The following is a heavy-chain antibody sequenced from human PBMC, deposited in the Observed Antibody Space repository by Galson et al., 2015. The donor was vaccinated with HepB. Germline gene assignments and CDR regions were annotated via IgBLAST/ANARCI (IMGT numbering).Heavy chain of an antibody. V-gene: IGHV1-69*13. CDR3: LLGRSEYFQH. Sequence: SVKVSCKASGGTFSSYAISWVRQAPGQGLEWMGGIIPIFGTANYAQKFQGRVTITADESTSTAYMGLSSLRSEDTAVYYCLLGRSEYFQHWGQGTLVTVSS. J-gene: IGHJ1*01. CDR2: IIPIFGTA. CDR1: GGTFSSYA.